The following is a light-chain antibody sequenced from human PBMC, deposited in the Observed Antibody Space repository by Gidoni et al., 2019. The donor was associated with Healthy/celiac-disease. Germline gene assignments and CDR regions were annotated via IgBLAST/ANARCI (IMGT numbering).Light chain of an antibody. J-gene: IGKJ5*01. V-gene: IGKV3-11*01. CDR1: QSVSSY. CDR3: QQRSNWPG. CDR2: DAS. Sequence: EIVLTQSPATLSLSPGERATLSCRASQSVSSYLAWYQQKPGQAPRLLIYDASNRATGIPARFSGSGSGTDFTLTISSREPEDFAVYYCQQRSNWPGFGQGTRLEIK.